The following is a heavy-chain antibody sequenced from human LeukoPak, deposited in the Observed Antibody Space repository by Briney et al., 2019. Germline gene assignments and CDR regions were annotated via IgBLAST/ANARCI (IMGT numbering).Heavy chain of an antibody. D-gene: IGHD2-2*02. CDR1: GFTFSSYA. CDR2: ISGSGGST. J-gene: IGHJ4*02. V-gene: IGHV3-23*01. Sequence: PGGSLRLSCAASGFTFSSYAMSWVRQAPGKGLEWVSAISGSGGSTYYADSVKGRFTISRDNSKNTLYLQMNSLRVEDTAVYYCAKTYLVVPAAIHFDYWGQGTLVTVSS. CDR3: AKTYLVVPAAIHFDY.